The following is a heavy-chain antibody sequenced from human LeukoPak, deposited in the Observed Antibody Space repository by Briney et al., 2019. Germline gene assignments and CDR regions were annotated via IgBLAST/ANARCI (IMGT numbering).Heavy chain of an antibody. CDR3: ARRKGASSHFDY. Sequence: SETLSLTYTISGGSISSSIYNWGWIRQSPGKGLEWIGSIYYTGITNYNPSLKSRVTISVDTSKNQFSLRLSSVTAADTSVYYCARRKGASSHFDYWGKGTLVTVSS. CDR1: GGSISSSIYN. V-gene: IGHV4-39*01. J-gene: IGHJ4*02. CDR2: IYYTGIT. D-gene: IGHD3-16*01.